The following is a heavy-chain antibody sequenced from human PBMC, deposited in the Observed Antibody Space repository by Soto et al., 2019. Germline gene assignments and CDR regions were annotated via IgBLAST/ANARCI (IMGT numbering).Heavy chain of an antibody. CDR3: ARDMLRFYARGGWFDP. V-gene: IGHV1-46*01. J-gene: IGHJ5*02. CDR1: GYTFTSYY. D-gene: IGHD3-3*01. CDR2: INPSGGST. Sequence: GASVKVSCKASGYTFTSYYMHWVRQAPGQGLEWMGIINPSGGSTSYAQKFQGRVTMTRDTSTSTVYMELSSLRSEDTAVYYCARDMLRFYARGGWFDPWGQGTRVTVSS.